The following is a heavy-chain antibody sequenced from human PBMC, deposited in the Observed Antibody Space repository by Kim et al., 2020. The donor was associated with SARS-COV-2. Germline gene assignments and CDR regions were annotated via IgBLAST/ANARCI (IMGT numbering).Heavy chain of an antibody. CDR3: AKSIAARPRFSADY. V-gene: IGHV3-30*18. CDR2: ISYDGSNK. J-gene: IGHJ4*02. D-gene: IGHD6-6*01. CDR1: GFTFSSYG. Sequence: GGSLRLSCAASGFTFSSYGMHWVRQAPGKGLEWVAVISYDGSNKYYADSVKGRFTISRDNSKNTLYLQMNSLRAEDTAVYYCAKSIAARPRFSADYWGQGTLVTVSS.